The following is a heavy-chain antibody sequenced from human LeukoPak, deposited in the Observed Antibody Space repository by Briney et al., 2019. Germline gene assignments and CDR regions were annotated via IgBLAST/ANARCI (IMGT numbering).Heavy chain of an antibody. CDR3: AREKEGYCSRTSCYLDYYYYYMDV. Sequence: GGSLRLSCAASGFTFSDYSMHWVRQAPGKGLNWVAFIRYDGNNKYYADSVKGRFTISRDNSKNMLYLEMNSLRAEDTAVYYCAREKEGYCSRTSCYLDYYYYYMDVWGKGTTVTISS. D-gene: IGHD2-2*01. J-gene: IGHJ6*03. CDR2: IRYDGNNK. CDR1: GFTFSDYS. V-gene: IGHV3-30*02.